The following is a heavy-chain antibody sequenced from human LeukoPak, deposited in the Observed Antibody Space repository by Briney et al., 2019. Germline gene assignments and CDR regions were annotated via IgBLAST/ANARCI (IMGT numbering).Heavy chain of an antibody. D-gene: IGHD1-26*01. CDR1: GGSINSYY. CDR2: ICTTGTT. J-gene: IGHJ4*02. V-gene: IGHV4-4*07. CDR3: GRQGYTAAYYFLDY. Sequence: PSETLSLTCTVSGGSINSYYWGWVRQAAGKGLEWIGRICTTGTTYYSPSLKSRLTMSVDTSKNQFSLNLRSVTAADTALYYCGRQGYTAAYYFLDYWSQGTLVTVSS.